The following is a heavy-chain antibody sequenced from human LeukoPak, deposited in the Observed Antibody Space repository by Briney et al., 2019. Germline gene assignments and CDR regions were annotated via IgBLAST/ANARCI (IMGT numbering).Heavy chain of an antibody. V-gene: IGHV3-21*01. CDR3: ARAHLYCSGGSCYSDY. CDR2: ISSSSSYI. J-gene: IGHJ4*02. CDR1: GFTFSSYS. D-gene: IGHD2-15*01. Sequence: GGSLRLSCAASGFTFSSYSMNWVRQAPGKGLEWVSSISSSSSYIYYADPVKGRFTISRDNAKDSLYLQMNSLRAEDTAVYYCARAHLYCSGGSCYSDYWGQGTLVTVSS.